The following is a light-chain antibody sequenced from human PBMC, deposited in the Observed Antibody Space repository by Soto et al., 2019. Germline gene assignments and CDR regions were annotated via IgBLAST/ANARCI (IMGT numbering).Light chain of an antibody. V-gene: IGKV1-9*01. CDR2: PAS. CDR1: QGIDSY. J-gene: IGKJ4*01. Sequence: DMQLTQSPSFLSASVGDRVTITCRASQGIDSYLAWYQQKPWKAPKLLIYPASTLEGGVPSRFSGSGSGTEFTLTISTLQPEDFATYYCQQLHTYPFTFGGGTKVEIQ. CDR3: QQLHTYPFT.